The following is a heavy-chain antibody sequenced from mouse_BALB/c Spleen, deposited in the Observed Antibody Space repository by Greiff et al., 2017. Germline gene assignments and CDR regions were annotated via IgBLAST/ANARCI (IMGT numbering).Heavy chain of an antibody. CDR2: IYPGSGST. J-gene: IGHJ2*01. CDR1: GYTFTSYW. CDR3: TRSGYSYYFDY. V-gene: IGHV1S22*01. Sequence: LKQPGSELVRPGASVKLSCKASGYTFTSYWMHWVKQRHGQGLEWIGNIYPGSGSTNYDEKFKSKGTLTVDTSSSTAYMHLSSLTSEDSAVYYCTRSGYSYYFDYWGQGTTLTVSS.